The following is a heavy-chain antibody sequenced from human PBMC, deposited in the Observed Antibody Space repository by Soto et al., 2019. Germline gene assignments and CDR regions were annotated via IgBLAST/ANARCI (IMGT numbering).Heavy chain of an antibody. CDR1: GDSISRGDYY. CDR2: IFNSEGT. CDR3: ARGTPMDS. V-gene: IGHV4-30-4*01. J-gene: IGHJ4*02. D-gene: IGHD2-2*01. Sequence: PSETLSLTCSVSGDSISRGDYYWTWVRQPPGKGLEWIGYIFNSEGTSYNPSLRSRLTISADTSKSQFSLKLNSVTAADTAFYFCARGTPMDSWGQGTLVTVSS.